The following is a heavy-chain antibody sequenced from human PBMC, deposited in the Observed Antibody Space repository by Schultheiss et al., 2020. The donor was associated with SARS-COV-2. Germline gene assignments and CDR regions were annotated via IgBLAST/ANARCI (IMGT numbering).Heavy chain of an antibody. V-gene: IGHV3-30-3*01. J-gene: IGHJ4*02. CDR1: GFTFSSYA. D-gene: IGHD5-24*01. CDR3: ARSMATSN. Sequence: GGSLRLSCAASGFTFSSYAMHWVRQAPGKGLEWVAVISYDGSNKYYADSVKGRFTISRDNAQNTLYLQMNNLIVEDTAVYYCARSMATSNWGQGTLVTVSS. CDR2: ISYDGSNK.